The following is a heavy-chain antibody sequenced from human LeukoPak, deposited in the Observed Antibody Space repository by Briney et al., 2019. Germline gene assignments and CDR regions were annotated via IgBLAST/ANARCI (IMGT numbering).Heavy chain of an antibody. Sequence: GGSLRLSCAASGFTFSSYAMHWVRQAPGKGLEWVAVISYDGSNKYYADSVKGRFTISRDNSKNTLYLQMNSLRAEDTAVYYCAKDVPTYYDILTGLDAFDIWGQGTMVTVSS. CDR1: GFTFSSYA. V-gene: IGHV3-30*04. CDR3: AKDVPTYYDILTGLDAFDI. J-gene: IGHJ3*02. D-gene: IGHD3-9*01. CDR2: ISYDGSNK.